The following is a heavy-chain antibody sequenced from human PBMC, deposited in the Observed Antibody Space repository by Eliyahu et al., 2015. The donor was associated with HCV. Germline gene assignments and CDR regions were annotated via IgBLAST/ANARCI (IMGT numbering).Heavy chain of an antibody. CDR2: IXYSGST. V-gene: IGHV4-30-4*08. D-gene: IGHD5-18*01. Sequence: QVQLQESGPGLVKPSQTLSLTCTVSGGSIXXGXYYWXWXRQPPGXGLEWFGYIXYSGSTSYNPSLKSRVTISVDTSKNQFSLKLSSVTAADTAVYYCARAVHSYGYPAAFYDEPYGMDVWGQGTTVTVSS. J-gene: IGHJ6*02. CDR3: ARAVHSYGYPAAFYDEPYGMDV. CDR1: GGSIXXGXYY.